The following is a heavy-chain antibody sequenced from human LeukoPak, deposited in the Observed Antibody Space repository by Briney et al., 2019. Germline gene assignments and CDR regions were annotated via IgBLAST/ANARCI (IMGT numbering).Heavy chain of an antibody. V-gene: IGHV3-74*01. Sequence: PGGSLTLSCQASGFTFYMYAMSWVRQAPGKGLVWVARINNDGSDTSHADSVEGRFTISRDNAKDTLYLQMNSLRVEDTAVYYCARNNWGIDYWGQGTLVAVSS. CDR1: GFTFYMYA. CDR2: INNDGSDT. J-gene: IGHJ4*02. D-gene: IGHD7-27*01. CDR3: ARNNWGIDY.